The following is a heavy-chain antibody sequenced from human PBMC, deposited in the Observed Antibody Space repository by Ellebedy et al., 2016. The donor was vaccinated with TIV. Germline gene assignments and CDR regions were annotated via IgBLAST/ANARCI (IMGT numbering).Heavy chain of an antibody. Sequence: ASVKVSXKASGYTFTSYGISWVRQAPGQGLEWMGWISAYNGNTNYAQKFQGRVTITADESTSTAYMELSSLRSEDTAVYYCARATGGPLRERRRVMGLYYYGMDVWGQGTTVTVSS. J-gene: IGHJ6*02. V-gene: IGHV1-18*04. CDR2: ISAYNGNT. D-gene: IGHD7-27*01. CDR1: GYTFTSYG. CDR3: ARATGGPLRERRRVMGLYYYGMDV.